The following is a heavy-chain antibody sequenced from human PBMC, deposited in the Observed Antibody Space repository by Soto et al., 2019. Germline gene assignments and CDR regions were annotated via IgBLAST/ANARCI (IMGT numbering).Heavy chain of an antibody. CDR2: INPTSGSA. CDR3: ARGVEIRFYRSGKPFDY. CDR1: GYTFNTFY. Sequence: QVQLVQSGAEVGKPGASVKLSCKASGYTFNTFYIHWVRQAPGHGLEWMGIINPTSGSARYAEKSEGRATMTRDTSTNTVYLELSSLISGGTAVYYCARGVEIRFYRSGKPFDYWGQGTLVTVSS. D-gene: IGHD3-10*01. V-gene: IGHV1-46*02. J-gene: IGHJ4*02.